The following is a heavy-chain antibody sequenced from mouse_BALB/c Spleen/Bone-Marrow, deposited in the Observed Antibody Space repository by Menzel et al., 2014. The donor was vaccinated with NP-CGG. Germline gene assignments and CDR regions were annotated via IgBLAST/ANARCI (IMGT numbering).Heavy chain of an antibody. V-gene: IGHV7-3*02. Sequence: EVKLVESGGGLVQPGGSLRLSCATSGFTFTDXYXSWVXQPPGKALEWLXXIRXKANGYTTEYSASVKGRFTISRDNSQSILYLQMNTLRAEDSATYYCAREDPDALDYWGQGTSVTVSS. CDR2: IRXKANGYTT. CDR3: AREDPDALDY. CDR1: GFTFTDXY. J-gene: IGHJ4*01.